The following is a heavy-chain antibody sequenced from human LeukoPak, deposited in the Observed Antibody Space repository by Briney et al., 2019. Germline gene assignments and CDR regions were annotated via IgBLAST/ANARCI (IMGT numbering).Heavy chain of an antibody. CDR1: GFTFSSLG. J-gene: IGHJ4*02. D-gene: IGHD6-13*01. V-gene: IGHV3-30*03. CDR3: TRERKSGIAAFDY. Sequence: GRSLRLSCAASGFTFSSLGMHWVRQAPGKGLEWVAIVSTDGNDKYYGDSVKGRFTISRDNSKNTLYLQMNSLRVEDTAVYYCTRERKSGIAAFDYWGQGTLVTVSS. CDR2: VSTDGNDK.